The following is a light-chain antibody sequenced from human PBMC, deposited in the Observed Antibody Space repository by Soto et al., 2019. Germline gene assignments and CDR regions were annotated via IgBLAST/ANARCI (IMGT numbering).Light chain of an antibody. V-gene: IGLV7-43*01. Sequence: QAVVTQETSLTVSPGGSVTLTCASSTGAVTSGHYPNWFQQKPAKAPRSLIYSTSNKHYWTPARFSGALLWGKAGLTLSGAQPEDEAEYYSLLYYGGAHLWVFGVGTKLTV. CDR3: LLYYGGAHLWV. J-gene: IGLJ3*02. CDR2: STS. CDR1: TGAVTSGHY.